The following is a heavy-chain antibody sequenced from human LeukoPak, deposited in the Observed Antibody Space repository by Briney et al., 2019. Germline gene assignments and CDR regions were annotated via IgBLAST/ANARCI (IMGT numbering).Heavy chain of an antibody. Sequence: ASVKVCCKASGYTFTSNGISWVRQAPGQGLEWMGWISAYNGNTNYAQKLQGRVTMTTDTSTSTAYMELRSLRSDDTAVYYCARDQIDYGDYVAFDYWGQGTLVTVSS. J-gene: IGHJ4*02. CDR3: ARDQIDYGDYVAFDY. CDR2: ISAYNGNT. CDR1: GYTFTSNG. D-gene: IGHD4-17*01. V-gene: IGHV1-18*01.